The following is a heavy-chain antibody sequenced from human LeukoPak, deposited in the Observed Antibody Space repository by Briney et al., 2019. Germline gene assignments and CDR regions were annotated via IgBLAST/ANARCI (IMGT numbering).Heavy chain of an antibody. CDR3: ASGAHYYDSSGYYSGAFDI. Sequence: PSETLSLTCTDSGGSISSGGYYWSWIRQHPGKGLEWIGYIYDSGSTYYNPSLKSRVTISVDTSKNQFSLKLSSVTAAGTAVYYCASGAHYYDSSGYYSGAFDIWGQGTMVTVSS. V-gene: IGHV4-31*03. CDR1: GGSISSGGYY. CDR2: IYDSGST. D-gene: IGHD3-22*01. J-gene: IGHJ3*02.